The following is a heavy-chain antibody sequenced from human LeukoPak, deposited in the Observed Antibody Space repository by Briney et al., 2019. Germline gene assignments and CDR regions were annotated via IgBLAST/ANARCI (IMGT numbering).Heavy chain of an antibody. CDR1: GYTFTGYY. Sequence: ASVKVSCKASGYTFTGYYMHWVRQAPGQGLEWMGWINPNSGGTNYAQKFQGRVTMTRDTSISTAYMELSRLRSDDTAVYYCARDLSDPFGVVSHYMDVWGKGTTVTVSS. CDR3: ARDLSDPFGVVSHYMDV. V-gene: IGHV1-2*02. J-gene: IGHJ6*03. CDR2: INPNSGGT. D-gene: IGHD3-3*01.